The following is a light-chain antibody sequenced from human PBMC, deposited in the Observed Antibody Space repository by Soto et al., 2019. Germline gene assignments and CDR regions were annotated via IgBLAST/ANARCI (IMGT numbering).Light chain of an antibody. Sequence: QAVVTQEPSLTVSPGGTVSLTCGSSTGAVTSEHYAYWFQQKPGQAPRTLIYNTNNKQSWTPARFSGSLLWGKAALTLSGAQPEDEAEYYCLLSYSGPRVFGGGTKLTVL. J-gene: IGLJ3*02. CDR1: TGAVTSEHY. CDR3: LLSYSGPRV. CDR2: NTN. V-gene: IGLV7-46*01.